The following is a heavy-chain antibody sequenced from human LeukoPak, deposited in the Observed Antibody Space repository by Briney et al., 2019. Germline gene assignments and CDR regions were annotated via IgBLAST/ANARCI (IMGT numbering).Heavy chain of an antibody. Sequence: SVKVSCKASVGTFISYAISWVRQAPGQGLEWMGGIIPIFGTANYAQKFQGRVTITADESTSTAYMELSSLRSEDTAVYYCAGPNDYYDSSGHFDYWGQGTLVTVSS. CDR3: AGPNDYYDSSGHFDY. CDR1: VGTFISYA. V-gene: IGHV1-69*13. CDR2: IIPIFGTA. D-gene: IGHD3-22*01. J-gene: IGHJ4*02.